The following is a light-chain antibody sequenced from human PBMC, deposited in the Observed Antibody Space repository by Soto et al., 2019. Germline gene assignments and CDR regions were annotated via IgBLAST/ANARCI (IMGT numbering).Light chain of an antibody. J-gene: IGKJ2*01. CDR1: QSVSSY. V-gene: IGKV3-11*01. CDR3: QQRSNWPYT. CDR2: DAS. Sequence: ETVLTQSPATLSLSPGERATLSCRASQSVSSYLAWYQLKPGQAPRLLIYDASNRATGIPARFSGSGSGADFTLIISSLEPEDFAVYYCQQRSNWPYTFGQGNKLEIK.